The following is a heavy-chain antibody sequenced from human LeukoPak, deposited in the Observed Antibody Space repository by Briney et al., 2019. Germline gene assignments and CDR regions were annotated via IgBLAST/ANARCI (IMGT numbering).Heavy chain of an antibody. CDR2: IYSGGST. D-gene: IGHD3-22*01. V-gene: IGHV3-53*01. CDR3: ARGTYYYDSSGYYYVAFDI. Sequence: GGSLRLSCAASRFTVSSNYMSWVRQAPGKGLEWVSVIYSGGSTYYADSVKGRFTISRDNSKNTLYLQMNSLRAEDTAVYYCARGTYYYDSSGYYYVAFDIWGQGTMVTVSS. CDR1: RFTVSSNY. J-gene: IGHJ3*02.